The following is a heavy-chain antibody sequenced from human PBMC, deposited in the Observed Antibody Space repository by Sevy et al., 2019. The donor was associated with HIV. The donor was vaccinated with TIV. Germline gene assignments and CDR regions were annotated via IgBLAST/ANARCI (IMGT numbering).Heavy chain of an antibody. CDR2: IKGDGTTT. D-gene: IGHD3-16*01. CDR3: ARYAYDSNFDY. J-gene: IGHJ4*02. CDR1: GFTFSNYW. Sequence: GGSLRLSCAASGFTFSNYWMHWVRQVPGKGPKWVSNIKGDGTTTVYADSVKGRFTTTRDIAKNTLYLQMNNLRAEDTATYHCARYAYDSNFDYWGQGTLVTVSS. V-gene: IGHV3-74*01.